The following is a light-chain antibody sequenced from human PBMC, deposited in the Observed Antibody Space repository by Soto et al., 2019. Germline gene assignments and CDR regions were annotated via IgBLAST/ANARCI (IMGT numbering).Light chain of an antibody. Sequence: EIVMTQSPDTLSVSPGERDTLACRASQNVGRTLALYQQRPCQSPRLLIQGKSTRASDIPARFSCSVSGTEFNLTINIMQPEDLVIYYCQQYKNWPTMSTFGQGTKLEMK. J-gene: IGKJ2*01. CDR3: QQYKNWPTMST. CDR1: QNVGRT. V-gene: IGKV3-15*01. CDR2: GKS.